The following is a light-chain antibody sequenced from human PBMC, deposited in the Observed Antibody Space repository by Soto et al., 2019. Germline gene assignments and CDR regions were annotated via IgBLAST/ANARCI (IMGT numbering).Light chain of an antibody. CDR3: SSYTSSSTLDV. Sequence: QSVLTQPASVSGSPGQSITISCTGTSSDIGTYSYVSWYQQHPGKAPKLMIYEVSNRPSGVSNRFSGSKSGNTASLTISGLQAEDEADYYCSSYTSSSTLDVFGGGTQLTVL. J-gene: IGLJ7*01. CDR2: EVS. V-gene: IGLV2-14*01. CDR1: SSDIGTYSY.